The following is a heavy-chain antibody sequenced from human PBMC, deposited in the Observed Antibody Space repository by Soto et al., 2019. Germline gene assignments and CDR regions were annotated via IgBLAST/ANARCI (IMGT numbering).Heavy chain of an antibody. J-gene: IGHJ6*02. CDR2: IYPGDSDT. CDR3: AREERTRYCSSTSCYFSPFYGMDV. Sequence: PGESLKISCKGSGYSFTSYWIGWVRQMPGKGLEWMGIIYPGDSDTRYSPSFQGQVTISADKSISTAYLQWSSLKASDTAMYYCAREERTRYCSSTSCYFSPFYGMDVWGQGTTVTVSS. D-gene: IGHD2-2*01. V-gene: IGHV5-51*01. CDR1: GYSFTSYW.